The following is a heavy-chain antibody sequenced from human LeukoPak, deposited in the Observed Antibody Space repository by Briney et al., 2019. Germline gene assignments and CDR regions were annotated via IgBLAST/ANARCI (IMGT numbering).Heavy chain of an antibody. Sequence: PSETLSLTCTVSGGSISSYYWSWIRQPPGKGLEWIGYIYYSGSTNYNPSLKSRVTISVDTSKNQFSLKLSSVTATDTAVYYCATTQNYDILTGYPGLNYYYGMDVWGQGTTVTVSS. CDR1: GGSISSYY. V-gene: IGHV4-59*08. CDR3: ATTQNYDILTGYPGLNYYYGMDV. D-gene: IGHD3-9*01. CDR2: IYYSGST. J-gene: IGHJ6*02.